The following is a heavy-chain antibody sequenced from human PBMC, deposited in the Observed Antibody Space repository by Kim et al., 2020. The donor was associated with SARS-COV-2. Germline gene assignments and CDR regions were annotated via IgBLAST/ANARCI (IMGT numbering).Heavy chain of an antibody. CDR2: ISSSGTTI. J-gene: IGHJ3*02. Sequence: GGSLRLSCAASGFTFSDYYMSWIRQAPGKGLEWVSYISSSGTTIYYADSVKGRFTISRDNAKNSLYLQMNSLRAEDTAVYYCARDHFSAVGADPDAFDIWGQGTMVTVSS. V-gene: IGHV3-11*01. CDR1: GFTFSDYY. D-gene: IGHD1-26*01. CDR3: ARDHFSAVGADPDAFDI.